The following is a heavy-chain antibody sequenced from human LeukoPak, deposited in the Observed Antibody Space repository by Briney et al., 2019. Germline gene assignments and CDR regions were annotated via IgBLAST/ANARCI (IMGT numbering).Heavy chain of an antibody. CDR3: ARVRRSSTSCPAAGYYFDY. D-gene: IGHD2-2*01. CDR1: GFTFSSYT. V-gene: IGHV3-21*01. CDR2: VSKSSSYI. J-gene: IGHJ4*02. Sequence: GGSLRLPCAASGFTFSSYTMTWVRQAPGKGLDWVSSVSKSSSYIYYADSVKGRFTISRDSAKNSLYLQMSSLRAEDTAVYYCARVRRSSTSCPAAGYYFDYWGQGTLVTVSS.